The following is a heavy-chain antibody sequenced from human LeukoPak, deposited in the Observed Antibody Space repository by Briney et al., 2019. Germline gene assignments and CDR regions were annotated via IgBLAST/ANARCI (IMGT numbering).Heavy chain of an antibody. V-gene: IGHV1-8*03. D-gene: IGHD5-12*01. CDR2: MNPNSGST. Sequence: ASVKDSCKASRYTFTSYDINWVRPATGQGLEWMGWMNPNSGSTGYAQKFQGRVTITRNTSISTAYLELSGLRSEDTAVYYCARGRSTGYPYYFECWGQGTLVTVSS. J-gene: IGHJ4*02. CDR3: ARGRSTGYPYYFEC. CDR1: RYTFTSYD.